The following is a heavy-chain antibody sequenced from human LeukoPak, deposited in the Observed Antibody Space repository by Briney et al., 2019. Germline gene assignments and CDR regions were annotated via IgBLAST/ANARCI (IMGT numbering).Heavy chain of an antibody. J-gene: IGHJ4*02. V-gene: IGHV4-38-2*01. D-gene: IGHD2-15*01. CDR1: GYSISSGYY. CDR3: ARHPTAATIDY. Sequence: PSETLSLTCAVSGYSISSGYYWGWIRQPPGKGLEWIGSIYHSGSTYYNPSLKSRVTISVDTSKNQFSLKLSSVTAADTAVYYCARHPTAATIDYWGQGTLVTVSS. CDR2: IYHSGST.